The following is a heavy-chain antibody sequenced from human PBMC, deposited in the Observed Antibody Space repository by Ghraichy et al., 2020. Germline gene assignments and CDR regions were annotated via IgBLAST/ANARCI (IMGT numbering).Heavy chain of an antibody. V-gene: IGHV3-30*18. D-gene: IGHD2/OR15-2a*01. CDR3: AKAFGTVIAPPNDAFDI. CDR2: ISYDGANK. Sequence: GGSLRLSCAASAFTFSSYGMHWVRQAPGKGLEWVAVISYDGANKYYVDSVKGRFTISRDNSKNTLYLQMNSLRAEDTAVYYCAKAFGTVIAPPNDAFDIWGQGTMVTVSS. J-gene: IGHJ3*02. CDR1: AFTFSSYG.